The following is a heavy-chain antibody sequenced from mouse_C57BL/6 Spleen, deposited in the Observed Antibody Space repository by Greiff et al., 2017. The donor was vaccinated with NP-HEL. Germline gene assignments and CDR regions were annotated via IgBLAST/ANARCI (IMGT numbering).Heavy chain of an antibody. J-gene: IGHJ2*01. CDR1: GYSITSGYY. D-gene: IGHD2-3*01. Sequence: EVQLVESGPGLVKPSQSLSLTCSVTGYSITSGYYWNWIRQFPGNKLEWMGYISYDGSNNYNPSLKNRISITRDTSKNQFFLKLNSVTTEDTATYYCARFYDGYYLDYWGQGTTLTVSS. CDR3: ARFYDGYYLDY. CDR2: ISYDGSN. V-gene: IGHV3-6*01.